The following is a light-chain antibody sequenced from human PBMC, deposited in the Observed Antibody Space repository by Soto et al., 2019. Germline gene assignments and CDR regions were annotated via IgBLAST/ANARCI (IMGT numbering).Light chain of an antibody. J-gene: IGKJ2*01. V-gene: IGKV3-20*01. Sequence: EIVLTQSPGTLSLSQGERATLSCRASQSASSSYLAWYQQKPGQAPRLLIYGASSRATGIPDRFSGSGSGTDFTLTISRLEPEDFAVYYCHQYGSSPSYTFGQGTKLEIK. CDR2: GAS. CDR3: HQYGSSPSYT. CDR1: QSASSSY.